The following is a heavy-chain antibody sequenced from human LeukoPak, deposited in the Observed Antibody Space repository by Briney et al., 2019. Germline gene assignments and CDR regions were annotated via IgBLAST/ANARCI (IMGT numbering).Heavy chain of an antibody. D-gene: IGHD3-3*01. J-gene: IGHJ3*01. CDR3: ARRPSYDFWSGYYGVDGLDV. Sequence: GESLKISCKTSGYRFVSRWIVWVRQMPGKGLEWLAIIYPGDSDTRYSPSFQGQVTISADKSISTAYLQWSSLRASDTAMYYCARRPSYDFWSGYYGVDGLDVWGQGTMVTVSS. CDR2: IYPGDSDT. CDR1: GYRFVSRW. V-gene: IGHV5-51*01.